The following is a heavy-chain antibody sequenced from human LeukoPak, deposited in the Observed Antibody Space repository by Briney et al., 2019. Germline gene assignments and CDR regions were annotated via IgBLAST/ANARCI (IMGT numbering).Heavy chain of an antibody. V-gene: IGHV4-4*02. Sequence: PSETLSLTCAVSGGSGSSSNWWSWVRQPPGKGLGWIGEIYHGGSTNYNPSLKSRVTISVDKSQNQFSLKLSSVAAADTAVYYCASTLVRGWYFDYWGQGTLVTVSS. CDR2: IYHGGST. CDR1: GGSGSSSNW. D-gene: IGHD3-10*01. J-gene: IGHJ4*02. CDR3: ASTLVRGWYFDY.